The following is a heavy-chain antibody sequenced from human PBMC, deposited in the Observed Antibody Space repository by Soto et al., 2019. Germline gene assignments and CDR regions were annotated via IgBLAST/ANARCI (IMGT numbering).Heavy chain of an antibody. CDR3: ARDLTTVTHPFDY. CDR2: INTGNGNT. Sequence: QVQLVQSGAEVKKPGASVKASCKASGYTFTTYAIHWVRQAPGQRLEWMGWINTGNGNTKYFQKFQGRLTITRDTSATTAYMELSSLRSEDTAVYYCARDLTTVTHPFDYWGQGTLVTVSS. CDR1: GYTFTTYA. V-gene: IGHV1-3*04. J-gene: IGHJ4*02. D-gene: IGHD4-17*01.